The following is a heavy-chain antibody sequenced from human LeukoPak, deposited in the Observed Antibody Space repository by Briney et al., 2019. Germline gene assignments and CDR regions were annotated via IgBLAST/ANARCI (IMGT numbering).Heavy chain of an antibody. J-gene: IGHJ6*03. CDR3: ARRVDIVATITGATNYYYMDV. Sequence: GESLKISCKGSGYSFTSYWIGWVRQMPGKGLEWMGIIYPVDSDTRYSPSFQGQVTISADKSISTAYLQWSSLKASDTAMYYCARRVDIVATITGATNYYYMDVWGKGTTVTVSS. V-gene: IGHV5-51*01. CDR2: IYPVDSDT. CDR1: GYSFTSYW. D-gene: IGHD5-12*01.